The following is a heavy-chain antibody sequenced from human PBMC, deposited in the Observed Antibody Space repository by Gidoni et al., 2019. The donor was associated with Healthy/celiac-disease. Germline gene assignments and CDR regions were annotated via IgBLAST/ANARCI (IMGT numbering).Heavy chain of an antibody. CDR1: GGSISSSSYY. Sequence: QLQLQESGPGLVKPSETLSLTCTVSGGSISSSSYYWGGIRQPPGKGLEWIGSIYYSGSTYYNPSLKSRVTISVETSKNQFSLKLSSVTAADTAVYYCARRGGIAAADHYFDYWGQGTLVTVSS. CDR3: ARRGGIAAADHYFDY. D-gene: IGHD6-13*01. J-gene: IGHJ4*02. V-gene: IGHV4-39*01. CDR2: IYYSGST.